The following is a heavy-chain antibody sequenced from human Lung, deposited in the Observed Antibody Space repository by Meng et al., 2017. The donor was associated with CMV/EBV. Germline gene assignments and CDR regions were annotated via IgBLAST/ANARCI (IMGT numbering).Heavy chain of an antibody. J-gene: IGHJ5*02. CDR1: GDSISDSY. Sequence: GSLRLSCIVSGDSISDSYWSWIRQAPGKDLEWIGYIYYRGNTNYNPSLKSRVTISVDTSKNQFSLNLSPVTAADTAVYYCARGDIQFDPWGQGTRV. V-gene: IGHV4-59*01. CDR2: IYYRGNT. CDR3: ARGDIQFDP.